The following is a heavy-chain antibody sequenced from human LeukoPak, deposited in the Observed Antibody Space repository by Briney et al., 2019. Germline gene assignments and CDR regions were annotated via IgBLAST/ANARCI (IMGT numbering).Heavy chain of an antibody. CDR1: GFTFSSYW. D-gene: IGHD6-13*01. Sequence: GGSLRLSCAASGFTFSSYWMHWVRQAPGKGLVWVSCIKSDGTITDYADSVKGRFTISRDNAKNTLYLQMNSLRADDTAVYYCATFYGSTSWGQGTLVTVSS. CDR3: ATFYGSTS. CDR2: IKSDGTIT. J-gene: IGHJ5*02. V-gene: IGHV3-74*01.